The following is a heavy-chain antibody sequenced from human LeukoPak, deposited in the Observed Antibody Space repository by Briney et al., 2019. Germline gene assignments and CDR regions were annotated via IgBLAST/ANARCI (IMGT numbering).Heavy chain of an antibody. V-gene: IGHV1-18*01. Sequence: ASVKVSCKASGYTFTSYGISWVRQAPGQGLEWMGWISAYNGNTNYEQKLQGRVTMTTDTSTSTAYMELSSLRSEDTAVYYCATGSKEKIQLWGYYYCYGMDVWGQGTTVTVSS. D-gene: IGHD5-18*01. CDR2: ISAYNGNT. J-gene: IGHJ6*02. CDR1: GYTFTSYG. CDR3: ATGSKEKIQLWGYYYCYGMDV.